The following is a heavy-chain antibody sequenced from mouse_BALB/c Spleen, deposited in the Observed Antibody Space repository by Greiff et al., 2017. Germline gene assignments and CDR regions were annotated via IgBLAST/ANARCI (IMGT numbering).Heavy chain of an antibody. J-gene: IGHJ4*01. D-gene: IGHD2-3*01. CDR3: ARDGYYVDAMDY. Sequence: EVHLVESGPELVKPGPSVKISCKASGYSFTGYFMNWVMQSHGKSLEWIGRINPYNGDTFYNQKFKGKATLTVDKSSSTAHMELRSLASEDSAVYYCARDGYYVDAMDYWGQGTSVTVSS. V-gene: IGHV1-20*02. CDR1: GYSFTGYF. CDR2: INPYNGDT.